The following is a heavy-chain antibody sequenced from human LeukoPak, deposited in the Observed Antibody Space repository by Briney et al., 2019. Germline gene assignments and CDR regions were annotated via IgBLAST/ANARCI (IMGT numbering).Heavy chain of an antibody. CDR1: GGSISSYY. CDR3: ARDLGSSWTPYFDY. J-gene: IGHJ4*02. V-gene: IGHV3-33*08. CDR2: IWYDGSNK. Sequence: LSLTCAVSGGSISSYYWSWIRQPPGKGLEWVAVIWYDGSNKYYADSVKGRFTISRDNSKNTLYLQMNSLRAEDTAVYYCARDLGSSWTPYFDYWGQGTLVTASS. D-gene: IGHD6-13*01.